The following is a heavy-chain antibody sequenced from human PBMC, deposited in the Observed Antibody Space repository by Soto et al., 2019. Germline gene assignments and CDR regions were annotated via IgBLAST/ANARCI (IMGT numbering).Heavy chain of an antibody. CDR3: ARSGLPFDY. CDR1: GFTFSSYA. V-gene: IGHV3-64*01. Sequence: EVQLVESGGGLVQPGGSLRLSCAASGFTFSSYAMHWVRQAPGKGLEYVSGISRNGGSTSYANSVTSRFTISRDNSKSTLYLQVGSLRAEDMAVYYCARSGLPFDYWGQGTLVTVSS. D-gene: IGHD2-21*02. J-gene: IGHJ4*02. CDR2: ISRNGGST.